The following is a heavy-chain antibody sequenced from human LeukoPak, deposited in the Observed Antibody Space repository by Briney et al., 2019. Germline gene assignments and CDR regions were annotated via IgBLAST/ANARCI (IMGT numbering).Heavy chain of an antibody. V-gene: IGHV4-31*03. D-gene: IGHD2-15*01. Sequence: SQTLSLTCTVSGGSISSGGYYWSWIRQHPGKGLEWIGYIYYSGSTYYDPSLKSRVTISVDTSKNQFSLKLSSVTAADTAVYYCARDCSGGSCYSDKPDYYYGMDVWGQGTTVTVSS. CDR2: IYYSGST. J-gene: IGHJ6*02. CDR3: ARDCSGGSCYSDKPDYYYGMDV. CDR1: GGSISSGGYY.